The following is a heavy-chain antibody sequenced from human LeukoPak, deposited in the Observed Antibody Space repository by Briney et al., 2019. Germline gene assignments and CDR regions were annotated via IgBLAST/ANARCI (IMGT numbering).Heavy chain of an antibody. J-gene: IGHJ6*02. D-gene: IGHD2-15*01. CDR3: AKDQGQGRYYYYYGMDV. CDR1: GFTFSSYE. V-gene: IGHV3-48*03. Sequence: PGGSLRLSCAASGFTFSSYEMNWVRQAPGKGLEWVSYISSSGGTIYYADSVKGRFTISRDNAKNSLFLQMNSLRAEDTAVYYCAKDQGQGRYYYYYGMDVWGQGTTVTVSS. CDR2: ISSSGGTI.